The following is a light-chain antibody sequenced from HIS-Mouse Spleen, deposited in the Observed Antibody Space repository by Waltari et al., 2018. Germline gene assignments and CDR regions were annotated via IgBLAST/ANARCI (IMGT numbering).Light chain of an antibody. Sequence: EIVLTQSPGTLSLSPGERATLSCRASQSVSSSYLAWYQQKPGQAPRLLIYGASSRATGSPYRFSCSGSGTVFTLTISRLEPEDFAVYYCQQYGSSPPWTFGQGTKVEIK. CDR1: QSVSSSY. CDR2: GAS. J-gene: IGKJ1*01. CDR3: QQYGSSPPWT. V-gene: IGKV3-20*01.